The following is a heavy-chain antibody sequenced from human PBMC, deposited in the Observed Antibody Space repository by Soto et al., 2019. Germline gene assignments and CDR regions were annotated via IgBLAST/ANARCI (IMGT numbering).Heavy chain of an antibody. CDR1: GDTFTNFG. D-gene: IGHD3-10*01. CDR3: SRVLRGVVNWFVP. J-gene: IGHJ5*02. V-gene: IGHV1-18*01. CDR2: IATYNSNK. Sequence: HLVQSGPEVKKPGASVTVSCKTSGDTFTNFGLSWVRQAPGQGLEWMGWIATYNSNKNYAQKFQGRLTLTTDTSTSTGYMELKSLEYDATAVYYCSRVLRGVVNWFVPWGQGTLVTVSS.